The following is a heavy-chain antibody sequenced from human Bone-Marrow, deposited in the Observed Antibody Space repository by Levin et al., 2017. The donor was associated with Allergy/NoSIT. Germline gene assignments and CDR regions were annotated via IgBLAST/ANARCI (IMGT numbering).Heavy chain of an antibody. Sequence: SETLSLTCTVSGGSISSSSYYWGWIRQPPGKGLEWIGSIYYSGSTYYNPSLKSRVTISVDTSKNQFSLKLSSVTAADTAVYYCARLLKFPYDFWSGYYKSAFDIWGQGTMVTVSS. CDR3: ARLLKFPYDFWSGYYKSAFDI. D-gene: IGHD3-3*01. V-gene: IGHV4-39*01. J-gene: IGHJ3*02. CDR1: GGSISSSSYY. CDR2: IYYSGST.